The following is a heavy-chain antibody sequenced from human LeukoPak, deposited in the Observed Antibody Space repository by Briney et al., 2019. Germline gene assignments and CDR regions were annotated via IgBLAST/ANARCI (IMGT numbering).Heavy chain of an antibody. CDR2: ISAYNGNT. J-gene: IGHJ4*02. V-gene: IGHV1-18*04. D-gene: IGHD3-9*01. CDR1: GYSFTSYW. CDR3: ARGRAVDPLDY. Sequence: GESLKISCKGSGYSFTSYWIGWVRQAPGQGLEWMGWISAYNGNTNYAQKLQGRVTMTTDTSTSTAYMELRSLRSDDTAVYYCARGRAVDPLDYWGQGTLVTVSS.